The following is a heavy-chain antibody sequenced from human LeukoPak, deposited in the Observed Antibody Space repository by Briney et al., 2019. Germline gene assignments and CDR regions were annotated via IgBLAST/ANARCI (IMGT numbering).Heavy chain of an antibody. CDR1: GYTFSSYY. CDR2: INPSGGGT. V-gene: IGHV1-46*01. J-gene: IGHJ3*02. D-gene: IGHD3-22*01. CDR3: ARGYYDTRGSAFDI. Sequence: VASVKVSCKASGYTFSSYYMHWVRQAPGQGLEWMGIINPSGGGTSYAQKFQGRVTMTGDTSTSTVYMDLSSLRSEDTAMYYCARGYYDTRGSAFDIWGQGTMVTVCS.